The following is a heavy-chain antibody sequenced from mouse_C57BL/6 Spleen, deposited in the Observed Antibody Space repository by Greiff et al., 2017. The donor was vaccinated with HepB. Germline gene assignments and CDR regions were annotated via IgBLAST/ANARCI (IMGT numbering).Heavy chain of an antibody. J-gene: IGHJ1*03. CDR1: GYAFSSSW. V-gene: IGHV1-82*01. CDR3: AREEITTVVSPYWYFDV. CDR2: IYPGDGDT. Sequence: QVQLQQSGPELVKPGASVKISCKASGYAFSSSWMNWVKQRPGKGLEWIGRIYPGDGDTNYNGKFKGKATLTADKSSSTAYMQLSSLTSEDSAVYFCAREEITTVVSPYWYFDVWGTGTTVTVSS. D-gene: IGHD1-1*01.